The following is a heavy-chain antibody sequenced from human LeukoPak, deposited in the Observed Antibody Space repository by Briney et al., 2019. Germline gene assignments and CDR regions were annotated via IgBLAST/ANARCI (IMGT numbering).Heavy chain of an antibody. CDR2: ISRGSSSI. V-gene: IGHV3-48*01. J-gene: IGHJ4*02. CDR1: GFTFNNYN. Sequence: GGSLRLSCVASGFTFNNYNMNWVRQAPGKGLEWVSYISRGSSSIYYADSVKGRFTISRDNAKNSLYLQMNSLRGEDTAVYYCASGGPDQWEVMSGSFDSWGQGTLVTASS. CDR3: ASGGPDQWEVMSGSFDS. D-gene: IGHD1-26*01.